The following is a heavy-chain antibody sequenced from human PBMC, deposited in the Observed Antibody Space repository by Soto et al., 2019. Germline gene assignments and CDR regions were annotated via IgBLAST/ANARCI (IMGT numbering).Heavy chain of an antibody. J-gene: IGHJ6*02. CDR3: ASSSYGTDSDYYYGMDV. CDR1: GYTFTSYG. Sequence: GASVKVSCKASGYTFTSYGISWVRQAPGQGLEWMGWISAYNGNTNYAQKLQGRVTMTTDTSTSTAYMELRSLRSDDTAVYYCASSSYGTDSDYYYGMDVWGQGTTVTVSS. V-gene: IGHV1-18*01. CDR2: ISAYNGNT. D-gene: IGHD5-18*01.